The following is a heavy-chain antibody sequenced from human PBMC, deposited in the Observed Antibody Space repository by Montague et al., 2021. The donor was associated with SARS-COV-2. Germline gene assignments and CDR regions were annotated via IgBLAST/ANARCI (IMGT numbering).Heavy chain of an antibody. CDR2: IYHTGST. D-gene: IGHD2-21*01. V-gene: IGHV4-59*01. CDR1: GGSINGYY. J-gene: IGHJ5*02. Sequence: SETLSLTCIVSGGSINGYYWSWIRQSPGKGLEWIGPIYHTGSTVYNPSLRSRVTILIETSKNQFSLKMTSVTTAGRAVYFCARDLSRAFCEGSSCYSENWFDPWGKGTLVTVSS. CDR3: ARDLSRAFCEGSSCYSENWFDP.